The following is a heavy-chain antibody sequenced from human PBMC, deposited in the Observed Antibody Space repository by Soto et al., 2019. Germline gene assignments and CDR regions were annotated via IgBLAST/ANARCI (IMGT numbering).Heavy chain of an antibody. V-gene: IGHV5-51*01. CDR1: GYSFISYW. J-gene: IGHJ4*02. Sequence: GESLKISCKGSGYSFISYWIGWVRQMPGKGLELMGIIYAGDSEIRYSPSFQGQVTISVDRAISTAYLQWRSLKASDTAMYYCSRHTSDRYGPDFWGQGTLVTVSS. D-gene: IGHD3-22*01. CDR2: IYAGDSEI. CDR3: SRHTSDRYGPDF.